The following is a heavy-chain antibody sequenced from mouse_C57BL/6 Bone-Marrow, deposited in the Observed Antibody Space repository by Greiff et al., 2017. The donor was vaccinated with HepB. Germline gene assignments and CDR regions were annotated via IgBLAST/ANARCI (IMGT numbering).Heavy chain of an antibody. Sequence: EVQLQESGGGLVKPGGSLKLSCAASGFTFSSYAMSWVRQTPEKRLEWVATISDGGSYTYYPDNVKGRFTISRDNAKNNLYLQMSHLKSEDTAMYYCARDDGYYLAYWGQGTLVTVSA. J-gene: IGHJ3*01. V-gene: IGHV5-4*01. CDR3: ARDDGYYLAY. CDR1: GFTFSSYA. CDR2: ISDGGSYT. D-gene: IGHD2-3*01.